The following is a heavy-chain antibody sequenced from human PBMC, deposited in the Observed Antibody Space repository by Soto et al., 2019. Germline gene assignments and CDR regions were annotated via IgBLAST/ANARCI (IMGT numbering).Heavy chain of an antibody. CDR1: GYTFTSYA. D-gene: IGHD1-26*01. Sequence: ASVKVSCKASGYTFTSYAMNWVRQAPGQRLEWMGWINAGNGNTKYSQKFQGRVTITRDTSAGTVYMQLSSLTSEDTAVYYCARDDSGFSGSHYSDYFNYWGQGALVTVS. CDR2: INAGNGNT. J-gene: IGHJ4*02. CDR3: ARDDSGFSGSHYSDYFNY. V-gene: IGHV1-3*01.